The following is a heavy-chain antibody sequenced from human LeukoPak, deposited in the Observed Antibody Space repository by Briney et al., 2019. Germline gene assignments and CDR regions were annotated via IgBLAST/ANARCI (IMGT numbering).Heavy chain of an antibody. D-gene: IGHD3-22*01. V-gene: IGHV4-34*01. CDR1: GGSFSGYY. Sequence: PSETLSLTCAVYGGSFSGYYWSWIRQPPGKGLEWIGEINHSGSTNYNPSLKSRVTISVDTSKNQFSLKLSSVTAADTAVYYCARVEGGQHYDSSGYYYYRGQGTLVTVSS. J-gene: IGHJ4*02. CDR3: ARVEGGQHYDSSGYYYY. CDR2: INHSGST.